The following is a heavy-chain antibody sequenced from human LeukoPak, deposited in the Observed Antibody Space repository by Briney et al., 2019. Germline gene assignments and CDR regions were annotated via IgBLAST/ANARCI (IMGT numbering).Heavy chain of an antibody. CDR1: GYSFTSYG. V-gene: IGHV1-18*01. CDR2: ISAYDGET. J-gene: IGHJ4*02. CDR3: ARGGKNYFDF. D-gene: IGHD1-26*01. Sequence: ASVKVSCKASGYSFTSYGISWVREALGRGLEWVGYISAYDGETRYAQKFQGRVTLTTDTSTGTVYMEMRRLRSDDTAVYYCARGGKNYFDFWGQGTLVTVSS.